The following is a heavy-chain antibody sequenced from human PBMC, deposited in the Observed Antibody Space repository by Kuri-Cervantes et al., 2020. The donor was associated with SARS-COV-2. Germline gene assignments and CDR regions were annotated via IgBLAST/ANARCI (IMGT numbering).Heavy chain of an antibody. J-gene: IGHJ4*02. V-gene: IGHV3-23*01. D-gene: IGHD6-19*01. CDR1: GFTFSSYA. CDR2: ISGSGGST. Sequence: GGSLRLSCAASGFTFSSYAMSWVRQAPGKGLGWVSAISGSGGSTYYADSVKGRFTISRDNSKNTLYLQMNSLRAEDTAVYYCAKDTEYSSGWYYFDYWGQGTLVTVSS. CDR3: AKDTEYSSGWYYFDY.